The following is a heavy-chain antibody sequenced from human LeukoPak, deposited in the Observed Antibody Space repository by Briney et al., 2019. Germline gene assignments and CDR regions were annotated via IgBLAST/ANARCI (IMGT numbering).Heavy chain of an antibody. Sequence: GGSLRLSCAASGFTLSSYSMNWVRQAPGKGLEWVSSITSSSGYIYYSDSVKGRFTISRDNAKNSLYLQMNSLRDEDTAVYYCARDGDRDIVVVPAVSHWGQGTLVTISS. D-gene: IGHD2-2*01. CDR3: ARDGDRDIVVVPAVSH. V-gene: IGHV3-21*01. CDR2: ITSSSGYI. J-gene: IGHJ1*01. CDR1: GFTLSSYS.